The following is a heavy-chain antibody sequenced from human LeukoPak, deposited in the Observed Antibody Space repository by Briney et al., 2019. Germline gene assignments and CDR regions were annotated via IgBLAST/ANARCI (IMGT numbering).Heavy chain of an antibody. J-gene: IGHJ5*02. Sequence: GASVKVSCKASRYTFTSYYMHWVRQAPGQGLEWMGIINPIGGSTSFAQKFQGRVTMTREMSTSTVYMELSSLRSEDTAVYYCARVGERSVITGKLELGGRIAHNWFDPWGQGTLVTVSS. CDR3: ARVGERSVITGKLELGGRIAHNWFDP. V-gene: IGHV1-46*01. CDR2: INPIGGST. D-gene: IGHD1-7*01. CDR1: RYTFTSYY.